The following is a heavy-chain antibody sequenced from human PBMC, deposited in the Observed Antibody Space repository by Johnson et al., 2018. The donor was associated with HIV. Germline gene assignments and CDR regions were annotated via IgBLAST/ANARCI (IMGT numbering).Heavy chain of an antibody. CDR1: GFTFSSYD. D-gene: IGHD4-11*01. CDR3: ARGINTVTTSGDAFDI. V-gene: IGHV3-13*01. CDR2: IGTAGDT. J-gene: IGHJ3*02. Sequence: VQLVESGGGLVQPGGSLRLSCAASGFTFSSYDMHWVRQATGKGLEWVSAIGTAGDTYYADSVKGRFTISRDNSKNTLYLQMNSLRAEDTALYYCARGINTVTTSGDAFDIWGQGTMVTVSS.